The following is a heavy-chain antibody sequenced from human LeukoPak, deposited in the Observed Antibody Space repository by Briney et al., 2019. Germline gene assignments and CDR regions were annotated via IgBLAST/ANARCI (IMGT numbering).Heavy chain of an antibody. D-gene: IGHD2-21*02. CDR3: ARTVVTTTSAFDI. Sequence: SETLSLTCAVYGGSFSGYYWSWIRQPPGKGLEWIGGINHSGSTNYNPSLKSRVTISVDTSKNQFSLKVSSVTAADTALYYCARTVVTTTSAFDIWGQGTMVTVSS. CDR2: INHSGST. V-gene: IGHV4-34*01. CDR1: GGSFSGYY. J-gene: IGHJ3*02.